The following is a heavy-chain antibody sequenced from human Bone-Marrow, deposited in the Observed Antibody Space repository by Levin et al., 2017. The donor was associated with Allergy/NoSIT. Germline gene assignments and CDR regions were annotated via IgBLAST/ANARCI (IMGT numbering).Heavy chain of an antibody. J-gene: IGHJ3*02. CDR2: INPHSGGT. V-gene: IGHV1-2*02. CDR3: ARVQEYSGSYYDAFDI. CDR1: GYTFTGYY. Sequence: GESLKISCKASGYTFTGYYMHWVRQAPGQGLEWMGWINPHSGGTNYAQKFQGRVTMTRDTSISTAYMELSRLRSDDTAVYYCARVQEYSGSYYDAFDIWGQGTMVTVSS. D-gene: IGHD1-26*01.